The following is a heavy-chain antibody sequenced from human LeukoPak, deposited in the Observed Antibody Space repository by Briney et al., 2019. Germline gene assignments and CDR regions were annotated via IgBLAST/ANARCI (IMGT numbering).Heavy chain of an antibody. J-gene: IGHJ2*01. CDR3: ARVSIAAALVGWYFGL. D-gene: IGHD6-13*01. CDR1: GYTFTGYY. V-gene: IGHV1-2*04. Sequence: ASVKVSCKASGYTFTGYYMHWVRQAPGQGLEWMGWINPNSGGTNYAQKFQGWVTMTRDTSISTAYMELSRLRSDDTAVYYCARVSIAAALVGWYFGLWGRGTLVTVSS. CDR2: INPNSGGT.